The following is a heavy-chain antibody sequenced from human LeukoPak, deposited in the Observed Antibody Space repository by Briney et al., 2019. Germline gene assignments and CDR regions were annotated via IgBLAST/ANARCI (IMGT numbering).Heavy chain of an antibody. CDR1: GGTFSSYA. D-gene: IGHD2-2*01. V-gene: IGHV1-69*13. Sequence: SVKVSCKASGGTFSSYAISWVRQAPGQGLEWMGGIIPIFGTANYAQKFQGRVTITADESTSTAYMELSSLRSEDTAVYYCARSESEVVPAANDYYYGMDVWGQRTTVTVSS. CDR3: ARSESEVVPAANDYYYGMDV. CDR2: IIPIFGTA. J-gene: IGHJ6*02.